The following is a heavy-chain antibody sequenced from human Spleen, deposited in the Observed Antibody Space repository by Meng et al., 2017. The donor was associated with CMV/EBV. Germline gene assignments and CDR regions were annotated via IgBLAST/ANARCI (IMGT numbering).Heavy chain of an antibody. CDR2: IYWIDDK. V-gene: IGHV2-5*01. CDR3: AHTWITGPDDWFDP. CDR1: GFSLTTGGVG. Sequence: SGFSLTTGGVGLGWIRQPPGKALEWLAFIYWIDDKRYSPALKSRLTITRDTSNNQVILTMTNMDPVDTATYYCAHTWITGPDDWFDPWGQGTLVTVSS. J-gene: IGHJ5*02. D-gene: IGHD2-8*02.